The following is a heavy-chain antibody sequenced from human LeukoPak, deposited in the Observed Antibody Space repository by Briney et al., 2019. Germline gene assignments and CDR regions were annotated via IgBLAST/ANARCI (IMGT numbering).Heavy chain of an antibody. CDR3: ARGGIVVVPAATGRGWFDP. Sequence: PSETLSLTCTVSGGSISSYYWSWIRQPAGKGLEWIGRIYTSGSTNYNPSLKSRVTMSVDTSKNQFSLKLSSVTAADTAVYYCARGGIVVVPAATGRGWFDPWGQGTLVTVSS. V-gene: IGHV4-4*07. CDR1: GGSISSYY. J-gene: IGHJ5*02. CDR2: IYTSGST. D-gene: IGHD2-2*01.